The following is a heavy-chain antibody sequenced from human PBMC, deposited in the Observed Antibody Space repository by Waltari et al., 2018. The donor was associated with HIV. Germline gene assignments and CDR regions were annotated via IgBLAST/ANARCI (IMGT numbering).Heavy chain of an antibody. CDR2: INHSGSS. D-gene: IGHD5-18*01. CDR3: ASDVGYSYGHCDY. J-gene: IGHJ4*02. CDR1: GGSCGGYY. Sequence: QVQLQQPGAGLLKPSATLCLTWAAYGGSCGGYYWSWTRQPPGKGLERIAEINHSGSSNYNPSLKSRVTISIDTSKIQFAQKPSSVTVAETAVYYGASDVGYSYGHCDYWGQGTLVTVSA. V-gene: IGHV4-34*01.